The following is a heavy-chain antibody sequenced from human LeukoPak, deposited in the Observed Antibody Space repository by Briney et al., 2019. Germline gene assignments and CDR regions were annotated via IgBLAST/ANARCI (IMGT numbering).Heavy chain of an antibody. V-gene: IGHV3-64*01. CDR2: ISSNGGST. CDR1: GVTSSRHA. D-gene: IGHD3-10*01. J-gene: IGHJ3*02. Sequence: GSLRLSCAASGVTSSRHAMHWVRQTPGRGLEHVSAISSNGGSTYYAHSVKGRFTISRDNSKNSLYLHMGSLRAEDMAVYYCARDKGSSPRDAFDIWGQGTMVTVSS. CDR3: ARDKGSSPRDAFDI.